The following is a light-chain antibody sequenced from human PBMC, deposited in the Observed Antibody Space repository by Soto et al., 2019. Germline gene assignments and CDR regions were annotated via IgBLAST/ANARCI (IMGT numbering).Light chain of an antibody. J-gene: IGLJ1*01. CDR1: SSDVGGYKY. CDR3: SSYTSGSTYV. CDR2: EVS. V-gene: IGLV2-14*01. Sequence: QSVLTQPASVSGSPGQSITISCTGTSSDVGGYKYVSWYQHHPGKAPKLMIFEVSNRPSGVSNRFSGSKSGNTASLTISGLQAEDEAEYYCSSYTSGSTYVFGTGTKLTVL.